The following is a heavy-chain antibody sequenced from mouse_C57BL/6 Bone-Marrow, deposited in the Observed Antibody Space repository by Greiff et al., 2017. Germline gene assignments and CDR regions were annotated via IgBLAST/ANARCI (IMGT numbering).Heavy chain of an antibody. CDR2: SRNKANDYTS. V-gene: IGHV7-1*01. J-gene: IGHJ3*01. CDR3: ARDASNGTWFAY. CDR1: GFTFSDFY. Sequence: EVQLVESGGGLVQSGRSLRLSCATSGFTFSDFYMEWVRQAPGKGLEWIAASRNKANDYTSEYSASVKGRFIVSRDTSQSILYLQMNALRAEDTAIYYCARDASNGTWFAYWGQGTLVTVSA.